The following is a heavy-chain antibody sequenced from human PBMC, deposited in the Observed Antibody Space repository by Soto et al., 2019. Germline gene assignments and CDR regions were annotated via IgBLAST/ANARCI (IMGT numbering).Heavy chain of an antibody. Sequence: QVQLVQSGAEVKKPGSSVKVSCKTSGGTVRTSAISWVRQAPGHGLEWMGGIMPVFPTPDYAQKFQGRVTITADESTGTAYMELSSLRSEDTAVYYCARDKDRQQLGGNYYYIMDVWGQGTTVTVSS. J-gene: IGHJ6*01. V-gene: IGHV1-69*12. CDR3: ARDKDRQQLGGNYYYIMDV. CDR2: IMPVFPTP. CDR1: GGTVRTSA. D-gene: IGHD3-3*02.